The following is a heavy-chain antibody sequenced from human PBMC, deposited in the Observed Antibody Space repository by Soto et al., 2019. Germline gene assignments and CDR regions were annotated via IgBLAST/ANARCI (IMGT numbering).Heavy chain of an antibody. D-gene: IGHD6-13*01. CDR3: ARDRKLQQLGHNYYGMDV. CDR1: GFTFSSYG. V-gene: IGHV3-33*01. J-gene: IGHJ6*02. CDR2: IWYDGSNK. Sequence: QVQLVESEGSVVQPGRSLRLSCAASGFTFSSYGMHWVRQAPGKGLEWVAVIWYDGSNKYYADSVKGRFTISRDNSKNTLYLQMNSLRAEDTAVYYCARDRKLQQLGHNYYGMDVWGQGTTVTVSS.